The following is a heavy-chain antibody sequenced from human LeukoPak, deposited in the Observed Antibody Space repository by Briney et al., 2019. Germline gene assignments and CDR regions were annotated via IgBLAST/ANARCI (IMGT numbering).Heavy chain of an antibody. CDR2: VSRSGANT. J-gene: IGHJ6*02. D-gene: IGHD3-10*01. Sequence: GGSLRLSCAASGFSFTSYDINWVRQAPGKGLEWVSAVSRSGANTWYADSVRGRFTISRDNSKNTVYLQMNSLRVEDTALYYCGRRLYGSADVWGQGTTVTVTS. V-gene: IGHV3-23*01. CDR1: GFSFTSYD. CDR3: GRRLYGSADV.